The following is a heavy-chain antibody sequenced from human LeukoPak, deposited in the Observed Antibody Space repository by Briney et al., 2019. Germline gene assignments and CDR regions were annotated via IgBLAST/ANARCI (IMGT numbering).Heavy chain of an antibody. CDR3: ASRYGMDV. Sequence: SETLSLTCAVYGGSFSGYYVSWIRQPPGKGLEWIGEINHSGSTNYNPSLKSRVTISVDTSKNQFSLKLSSVTTADTAVYYCASRYGMDVWGQGTTVTVSS. V-gene: IGHV4-34*01. J-gene: IGHJ6*02. CDR2: INHSGST. CDR1: GGSFSGYY.